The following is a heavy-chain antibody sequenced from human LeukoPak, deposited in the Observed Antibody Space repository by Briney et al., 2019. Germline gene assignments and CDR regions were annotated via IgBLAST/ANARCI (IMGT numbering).Heavy chain of an antibody. CDR3: ARSLSSSWYTDY. CDR1: GGSISSGSYY. V-gene: IGHV4-61*01. J-gene: IGHJ4*02. D-gene: IGHD6-13*01. CDR2: IYYSGST. Sequence: SETLSLTCTVSGGSISSGSYYWSWIRQPPGKGLEWIGYIYYSGSTNYNPSLKSRVTISVDTSKNQFSLKLSSVTAADTAVYYCARSLSSSWYTDYWGQGTLVTVSS.